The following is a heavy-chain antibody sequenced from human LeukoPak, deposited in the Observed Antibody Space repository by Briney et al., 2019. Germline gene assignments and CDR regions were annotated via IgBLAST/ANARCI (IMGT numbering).Heavy chain of an antibody. V-gene: IGHV3-30*04. Sequence: GGSLRLSCAASGITFSSYAMHWVRQAPGKGLEWVAVISYDGSNKYYADSVKGRFTISRDNSKNTLYLQMNSLRAEDTAVYYCARDQTPFVWGQGTLVTVSS. CDR2: ISYDGSNK. CDR3: ARDQTPFV. CDR1: GITFSSYA. J-gene: IGHJ4*02.